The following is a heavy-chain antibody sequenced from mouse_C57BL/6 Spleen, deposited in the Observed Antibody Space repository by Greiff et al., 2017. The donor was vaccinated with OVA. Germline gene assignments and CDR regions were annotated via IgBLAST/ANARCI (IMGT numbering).Heavy chain of an antibody. CDR2: IYPGDGDP. D-gene: IGHD1-1*01. CDR3: ARAIYYYGSSYFDY. CDR1: GYAFSSSW. Sequence: QVQLQQSGPELVKPGASVKISCKASGYAFSSSWMNWVKQRPGKGLEWIGRIYPGDGDPNYNGKFKGKATLTADKSSSTAYMQLSSLTSEDSAVYFCARAIYYYGSSYFDYWGQGTTLTVSS. V-gene: IGHV1-82*01. J-gene: IGHJ2*01.